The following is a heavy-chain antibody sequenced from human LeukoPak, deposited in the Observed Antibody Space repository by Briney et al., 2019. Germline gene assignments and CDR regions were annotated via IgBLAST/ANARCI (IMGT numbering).Heavy chain of an antibody. CDR2: INPSGGST. Sequence: ASVKVSCKASGYTFTRYYIHWLRQAPGQGLEWMGIINPSGGSTGDAQRFQGRVTMTRDTSISTAYMELSRLRSDDTAVYYCAREDTAMEGYFDYWGQGTLVTVSS. CDR1: GYTFTRYY. CDR3: AREDTAMEGYFDY. D-gene: IGHD5-18*01. J-gene: IGHJ4*02. V-gene: IGHV1-46*01.